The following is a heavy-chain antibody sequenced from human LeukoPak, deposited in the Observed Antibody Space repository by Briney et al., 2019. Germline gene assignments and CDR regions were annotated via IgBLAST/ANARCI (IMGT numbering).Heavy chain of an antibody. CDR1: GGSFSGYY. D-gene: IGHD3-22*01. CDR2: INHSGST. J-gene: IGHJ4*02. V-gene: IGHV4-34*01. Sequence: NPSETLSLTCAVYGGSFSGYYWSWIRQPPGKGLEWIGEINHSGSTNYNPSLKSRVTISVGTSKKQFSLKLSSVTAADTAVYYCVTYYFDSSGPKKNYWGQGTLVTVSS. CDR3: VTYYFDSSGPKKNY.